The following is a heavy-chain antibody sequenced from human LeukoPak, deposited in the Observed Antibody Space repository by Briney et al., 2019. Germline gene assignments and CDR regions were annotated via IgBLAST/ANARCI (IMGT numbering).Heavy chain of an antibody. Sequence: GRSLRLSCAASGFTFSSYAMHWVRQAPGKGLEWVAVISYDGSNKYYADSVKGRFTISRDNSKNTLYLQMNSLRAEDTAVYYCARGRISGSYFAYWGQGTLVTVSS. D-gene: IGHD1-26*01. V-gene: IGHV3-30*04. CDR3: ARGRISGSYFAY. CDR2: ISYDGSNK. J-gene: IGHJ4*02. CDR1: GFTFSSYA.